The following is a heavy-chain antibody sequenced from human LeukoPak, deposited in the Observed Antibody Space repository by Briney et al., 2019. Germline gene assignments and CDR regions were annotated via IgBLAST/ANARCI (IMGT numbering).Heavy chain of an antibody. V-gene: IGHV4-59*01. CDR1: GGSISSYY. D-gene: IGHD3-22*01. CDR3: ARADYDSSGQQYFQH. Sequence: SETLSLTCTVSGGSISSYYWSWIRQPPGKGLDWIGYIYYSGSTNYDPSLKSRVTISVDTSKNQFSLKLSSVTAADTAVYYCARADYDSSGQQYFQHWGQGTLVTVSS. CDR2: IYYSGST. J-gene: IGHJ1*01.